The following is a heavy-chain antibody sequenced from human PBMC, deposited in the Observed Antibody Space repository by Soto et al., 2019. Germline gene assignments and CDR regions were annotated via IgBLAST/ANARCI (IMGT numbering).Heavy chain of an antibody. Sequence: PSETLSLTCDVSGGSITTRGFFWGWIRRPPGEGLEWIGNIYPSGGTHSNLSLKNRVNISLDRSKNQLSLRLNSVTAAKAAVYYCVRLYNLNSLYYFDYWGQGALVTVSS. V-gene: IGHV4-30-2*01. CDR3: VRLYNLNSLYYFDY. J-gene: IGHJ4*02. D-gene: IGHD1-7*01. CDR1: GGSITTRGFF. CDR2: IYPSGGT.